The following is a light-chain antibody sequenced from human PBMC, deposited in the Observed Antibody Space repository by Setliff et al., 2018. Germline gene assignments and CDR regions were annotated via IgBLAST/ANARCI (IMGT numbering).Light chain of an antibody. CDR1: TGDVTDTNY. CDR3: SFAFGGFGV. J-gene: IGLJ3*02. V-gene: IGLV7-46*01. Sequence: QAVVTQEASLTVSPGGTVTLTCGSSTGDVTDTNYPYWFQQKPGQAPWTLXXDTNIAHSRTPARFSGSLLGGKAALTLSGAQFEDEAEYFCSFAFGGFGVFGGGTKGTVL. CDR2: DTN.